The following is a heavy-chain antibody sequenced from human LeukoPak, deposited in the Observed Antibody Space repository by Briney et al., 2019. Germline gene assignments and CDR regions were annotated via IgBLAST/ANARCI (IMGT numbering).Heavy chain of an antibody. V-gene: IGHV3-30-3*01. J-gene: IGHJ4*02. D-gene: IGHD3-10*01. CDR3: ARDRGSTMVRREIGFFDY. Sequence: GGSLRLSCAASGFTFSSYAMHWVRQAPGKGLEWAAVISYDGSNKYYADSVKGRFTISRDNSKNTLYLQMNSLRAEDTAVYYCARDRGSTMVRREIGFFDYWGQGTLVTVSS. CDR1: GFTFSSYA. CDR2: ISYDGSNK.